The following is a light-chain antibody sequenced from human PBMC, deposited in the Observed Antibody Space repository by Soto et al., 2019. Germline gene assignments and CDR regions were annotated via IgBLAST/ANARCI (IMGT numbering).Light chain of an antibody. CDR3: QKSDHLPL. Sequence: DIQMTQSPPSLSASVGDRVTITCQASHDIGNSLNWYQDKPGQAPKLVIYYAYNLETGVPSTFSGSGYGTHFTFTITSLRPEDIATYYCQKSDHLPLFGPGTKADIK. J-gene: IGKJ3*01. CDR1: HDIGNS. V-gene: IGKV1-33*01. CDR2: YAY.